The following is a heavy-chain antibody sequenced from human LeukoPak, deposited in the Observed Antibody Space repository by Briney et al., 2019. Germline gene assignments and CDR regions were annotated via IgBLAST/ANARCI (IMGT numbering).Heavy chain of an antibody. V-gene: IGHV3-21*01. D-gene: IGHD2-15*01. CDR2: ISSSSSYI. CDR3: AREVVSGGMDV. J-gene: IGHJ6*02. Sequence: GGSLRLSCAASGFTFSSYSMNWVRQAPGKGLEWVSSISSSSSYIYYADSVKGRFTISRDNAKNSLYLQMNSLRAEDTAVYYCAREVVSGGMDVWGQGTTVTVSS. CDR1: GFTFSSYS.